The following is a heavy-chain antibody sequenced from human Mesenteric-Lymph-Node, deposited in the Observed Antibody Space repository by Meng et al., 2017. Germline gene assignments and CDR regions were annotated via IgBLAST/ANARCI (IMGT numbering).Heavy chain of an antibody. CDR3: ARLSRAVPFDY. D-gene: IGHD4-17*01. CDR2: IYYSGST. V-gene: IGHV4-61*01. Sequence: QWQLQESGPGLVGPSETLSLTCTVTGGSVINTNYYWHWIRQPPGKGLEWIGYIYYSGSTNYNPSLKSRVTISVDTSKNQFSLMLSSVTAADTAVYYCARLSRAVPFDYWGQGTLVTVSS. CDR1: GGSVINTNYY. J-gene: IGHJ4*02.